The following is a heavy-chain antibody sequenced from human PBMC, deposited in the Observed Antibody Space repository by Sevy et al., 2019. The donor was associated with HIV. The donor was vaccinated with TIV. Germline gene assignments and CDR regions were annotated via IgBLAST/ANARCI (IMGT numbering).Heavy chain of an antibody. J-gene: IGHJ4*02. CDR2: MSHDGNYK. CDR1: GFTFGDYD. D-gene: IGHD2-21*02. CDR3: ARLFSCGGDCYYLDY. V-gene: IGHV3-30*04. Sequence: GGSLRLSCAASGFTFGDYDMHWVRQAPGKGLEWVAVMSHDGNYKNHADSVKVRFTISRDNFKNTLYLQMNSLRVEDTAVYFCARLFSCGGDCYYLDYWGQGAPVTVSS.